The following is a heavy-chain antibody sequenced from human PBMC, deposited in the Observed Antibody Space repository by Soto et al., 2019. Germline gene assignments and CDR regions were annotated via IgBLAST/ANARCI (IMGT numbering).Heavy chain of an antibody. Sequence: EVQLVESGGGLVNPGGSLRLSCAASGFTFSAYSMNWVRQAPGKGLEWVSLISESSSNIYYADSVKGRFTISRDDAKNSLSLQMNSLRAEDTAIYYCPRDGTAWKPFDYWGQGTLVTVSS. V-gene: IGHV3-21*06. CDR1: GFTFSAYS. J-gene: IGHJ4*02. CDR3: PRDGTAWKPFDY. CDR2: ISESSSNI. D-gene: IGHD1-1*01.